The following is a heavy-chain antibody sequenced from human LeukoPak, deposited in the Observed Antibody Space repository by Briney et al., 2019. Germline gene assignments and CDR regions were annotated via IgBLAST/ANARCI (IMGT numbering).Heavy chain of an antibody. CDR2: MNPINGNT. CDR1: GFTFTNYD. D-gene: IGHD3-10*01. J-gene: IGHJ5*02. Sequence: GASVKVSCKASGFTFTNYDINWARQATGQGLEWMGWMNPINGNTGYAQKFQGRVTMTRDTSISTAYMELRSLTSEDTAVYYCVRDGEGVAISVNYWFDPWGQGTLVTVSS. CDR3: VRDGEGVAISVNYWFDP. V-gene: IGHV1-8*01.